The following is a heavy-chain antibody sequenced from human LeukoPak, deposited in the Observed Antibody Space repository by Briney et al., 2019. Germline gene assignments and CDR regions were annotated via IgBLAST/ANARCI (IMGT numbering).Heavy chain of an antibody. Sequence: SETLSLTCTVSGGSISNHYWSWIRQPPGKGLEWNGYIFYSGNTNYNPSLKSRVTISVDTSKNQFTLKLSSVTAADTAIYYCASAPNEYFFDYWGQGTLVTVSS. CDR3: ASAPNEYFFDY. J-gene: IGHJ4*02. V-gene: IGHV4-59*11. CDR2: IFYSGNT. CDR1: GGSISNHY.